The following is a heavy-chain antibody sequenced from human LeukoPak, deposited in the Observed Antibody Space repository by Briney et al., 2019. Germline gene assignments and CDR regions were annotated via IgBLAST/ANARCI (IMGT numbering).Heavy chain of an antibody. CDR3: ARDRTGDDVFDI. J-gene: IGHJ3*02. CDR1: GFTVSSNY. CDR2: IYSGGST. Sequence: GGSLRLSCAASGFTVSSNYMSWVRQPPGKGLEWVSVIYSGGSTYYADSVKGRFTISRDNSKNTLYLQMNSLRAEDTAVYYCARDRTGDDVFDIWGQGTMVTVSS. V-gene: IGHV3-53*01. D-gene: IGHD7-27*01.